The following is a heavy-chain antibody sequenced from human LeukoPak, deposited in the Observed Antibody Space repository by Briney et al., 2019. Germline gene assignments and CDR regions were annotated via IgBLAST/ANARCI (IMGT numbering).Heavy chain of an antibody. V-gene: IGHV4-34*01. CDR3: ARDSGHCSSTSCYTGDYGLHYYYYGMDV. J-gene: IGHJ6*02. Sequence: SETLSLTCAVYGGSFSTYSWTWIRQPPGKGLEWIGEITHTGSTNYNPSLKSRVTISVDTSKKQFSLNLSSVTAADTAVYYCARDSGHCSSTSCYTGDYGLHYYYYGMDVWGQGTTVTVSS. CDR2: ITHTGST. CDR1: GGSFSTYS. D-gene: IGHD2-2*02.